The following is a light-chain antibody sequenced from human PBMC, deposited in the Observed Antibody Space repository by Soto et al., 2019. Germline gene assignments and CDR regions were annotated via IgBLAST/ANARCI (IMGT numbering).Light chain of an antibody. Sequence: DIQMTQSPSTLSASVGDRVTITCRASQSISSWLAWYQQKPGKAHKLLIYMASSLESGVPSRFSGSGSGTEFTLTISSLQPDDFATYYCQQYNRYPWTCGQGSKVEIK. CDR2: MAS. CDR1: QSISSW. V-gene: IGKV1-5*03. J-gene: IGKJ1*01. CDR3: QQYNRYPWT.